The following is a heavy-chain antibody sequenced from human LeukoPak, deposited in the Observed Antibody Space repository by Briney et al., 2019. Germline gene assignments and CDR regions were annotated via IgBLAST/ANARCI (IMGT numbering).Heavy chain of an antibody. Sequence: PGGSLRLSCAASGFTFSSYEKNWVRHAPGKGLEWVSYSSSSGSTIYYADSVKGRFTISRDNAKNSLYLQMNSLRAEDTAVYYCAKGSCGGDCIYYYYFMDVWGKGTTVTISS. D-gene: IGHD2-21*02. V-gene: IGHV3-48*03. CDR2: SSSSGSTI. CDR1: GFTFSSYE. CDR3: AKGSCGGDCIYYYYFMDV. J-gene: IGHJ6*03.